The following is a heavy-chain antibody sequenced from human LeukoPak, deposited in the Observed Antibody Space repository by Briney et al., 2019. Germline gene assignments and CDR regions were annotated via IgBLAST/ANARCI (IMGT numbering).Heavy chain of an antibody. V-gene: IGHV3-30-3*01. CDR2: ISYDGSNK. J-gene: IGHJ4*02. CDR3: ARDREGGSGSWDY. Sequence: GGSLRLSCAASGFTFSSYAMHWVRQAPGKGLEWVAVISYDGSNKYYADSVKGRFTISRDNSKNTLYLQMNSLRAEDTAVYYCARDREGGSGSWDYWGQGTLVTVSS. CDR1: GFTFSSYA. D-gene: IGHD3-10*01.